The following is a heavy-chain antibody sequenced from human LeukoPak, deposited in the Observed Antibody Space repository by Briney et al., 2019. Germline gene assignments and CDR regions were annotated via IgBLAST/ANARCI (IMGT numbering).Heavy chain of an antibody. J-gene: IGHJ4*02. Sequence: ASVKVSCKASGYTFTSYGISWVRQAPGQGLEWMGWISAYNGNTNYAQKLQGRVTMTTDTSTSTAYMELRSLRSDDTAVYCCARVSYYDSSGYYSEDYWGQGTLVTVSS. D-gene: IGHD3-22*01. CDR2: ISAYNGNT. CDR1: GYTFTSYG. V-gene: IGHV1-18*01. CDR3: ARVSYYDSSGYYSEDY.